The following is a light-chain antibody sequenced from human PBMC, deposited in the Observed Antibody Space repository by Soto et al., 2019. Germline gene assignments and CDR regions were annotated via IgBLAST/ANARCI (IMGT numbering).Light chain of an antibody. V-gene: IGKV3-11*01. Sequence: EIVLTQSPATLSLSPGERATLSCRASQRVGSYLAWFQQRPGQAPRLVIHDASRRATGIPARFSGSGSGTDCSLTIRGLEPEEFAVYYCQQRDNWPFSFGSGTTVDI. CDR2: DAS. J-gene: IGKJ3*01. CDR1: QRVGSY. CDR3: QQRDNWPFS.